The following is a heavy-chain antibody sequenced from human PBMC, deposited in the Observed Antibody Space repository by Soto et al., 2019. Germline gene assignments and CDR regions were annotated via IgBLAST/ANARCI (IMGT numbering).Heavy chain of an antibody. Sequence: LSLSCVASGFTFSSSAMNWVRQAPGKGLEWVSTISGSGVAKYYADSVKGRFTISRDNSNNTVSLQMNSLRAEDAAVYYCAKDRSPGATTWNVYWGQGTLVTVSS. CDR3: AKDRSPGATTWNVY. V-gene: IGHV3-23*01. J-gene: IGHJ4*02. CDR2: ISGSGVAK. CDR1: GFTFSSSA. D-gene: IGHD1-26*01.